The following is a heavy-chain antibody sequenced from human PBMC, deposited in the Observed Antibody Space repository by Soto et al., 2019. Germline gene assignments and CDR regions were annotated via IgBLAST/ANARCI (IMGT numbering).Heavy chain of an antibody. D-gene: IGHD7-27*01. CDR2: IDTSGRAT. Sequence: EVQLVESGGGLVQPGGSLRLSCAASGFTFSTYSLSWVRQAPGKGLERIAYIDTSGRATSYADSVRGRFAISRDNARDALYLQVYSLRGEDTAVYYCARDFLTGDYREAFDIWGQGTMVTVSS. CDR3: ARDFLTGDYREAFDI. V-gene: IGHV3-48*01. CDR1: GFTFSTYS. J-gene: IGHJ3*02.